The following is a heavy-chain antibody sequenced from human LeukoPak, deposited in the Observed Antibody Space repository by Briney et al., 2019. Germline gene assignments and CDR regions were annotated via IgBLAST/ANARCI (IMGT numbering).Heavy chain of an antibody. V-gene: IGHV4-34*01. CDR3: ARVGIAAAAETQFDY. D-gene: IGHD6-13*01. CDR1: GFTFSSYA. Sequence: PGGSLRLSCAASGFTFSSYAMSWVRQPPGKGLEWIGEINHSGSTNYNPSLKSRVTISVDTSKNQFSLKLSSVTAADTAVYYCARVGIAAAAETQFDYWGQGTLVTVSS. CDR2: INHSGST. J-gene: IGHJ4*02.